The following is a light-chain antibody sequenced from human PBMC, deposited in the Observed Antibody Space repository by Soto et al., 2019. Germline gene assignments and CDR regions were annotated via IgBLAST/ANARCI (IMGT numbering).Light chain of an antibody. V-gene: IGLV2-23*02. CDR2: EVN. CDR3: CSSGGSPTYV. Sequence: QSVLTQPASVSGSPGQSITISCTGTSSNVGSYKLVSWYQQHPGKAPKLMIFEVNKRPSGVSNRFSGSKSGNTASLTIYGLKVEDEADYYCCSSGGSPTYVFGTGTKVTV. J-gene: IGLJ1*01. CDR1: SSNVGSYKL.